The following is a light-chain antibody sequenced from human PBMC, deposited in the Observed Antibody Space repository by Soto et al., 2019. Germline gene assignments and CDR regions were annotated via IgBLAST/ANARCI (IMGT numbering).Light chain of an antibody. CDR2: AAS. Sequence: DNQMTQSPSSLSASVGDRVTITCRASQSISSYLNWYQQKPGKAPKPLIYAASSLQSGVPSRFSGSGSGTDFTLTIISLQHEDSATDYGPQCYRTPSITLR. CDR3: PQCYRTPSIT. V-gene: IGKV1-39*01. CDR1: QSISSY. J-gene: IGKJ5*01.